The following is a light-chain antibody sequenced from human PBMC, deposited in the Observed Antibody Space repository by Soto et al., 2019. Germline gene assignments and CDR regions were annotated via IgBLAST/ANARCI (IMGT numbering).Light chain of an antibody. CDR2: MAS. CDR3: QQYNVYPYT. Sequence: DILMTQSPSTLSASIGDRVTVTCRASQSISTWLAWYQQKPGKAPKLLIYMASTLQSGVPSRFSGSGSGTEFTLTVSGLQPDDFATYFCQQYNVYPYTFGQGTKLEIK. J-gene: IGKJ2*01. V-gene: IGKV1-5*03. CDR1: QSISTW.